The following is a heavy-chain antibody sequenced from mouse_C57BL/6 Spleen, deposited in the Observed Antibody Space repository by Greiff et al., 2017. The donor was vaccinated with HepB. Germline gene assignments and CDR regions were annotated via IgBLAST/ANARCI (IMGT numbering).Heavy chain of an antibody. CDR2: IDPETGGT. CDR3: TRSITTVVATEDFDY. V-gene: IGHV1-15*01. CDR1: GYTFTDYE. Sequence: VKLMESGAELVRPGASVTLSCKASGYTFTDYEMHWVKQTPVHGLEWIGAIDPETGGTAYNQKFKGKAILTADKSSSTAYMELRSLTSEDSAVYYCTRSITTVVATEDFDYWGQGTTLTVSS. J-gene: IGHJ2*01. D-gene: IGHD1-1*01.